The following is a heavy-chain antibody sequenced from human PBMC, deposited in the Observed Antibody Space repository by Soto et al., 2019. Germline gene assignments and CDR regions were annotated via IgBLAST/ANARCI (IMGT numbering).Heavy chain of an antibody. CDR2: ISADNGNT. D-gene: IGHD6-6*01. J-gene: IGHJ4*02. Sequence: ASVKVSCKASGYTFTSYGISWVRQAPGQGLEWMGWISADNGNTKYSQKFQGRVTITTDTSTSTAYMELSSLRSEDTAVYYCARSIAARPGRFSHWGQGTLVTVSS. CDR1: GYTFTSYG. V-gene: IGHV1-18*01. CDR3: ARSIAARPGRFSH.